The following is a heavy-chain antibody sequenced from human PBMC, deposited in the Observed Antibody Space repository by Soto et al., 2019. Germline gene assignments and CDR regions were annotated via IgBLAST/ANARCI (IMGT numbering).Heavy chain of an antibody. CDR1: GYSFTSYW. D-gene: IGHD2-8*01. CDR2: IYPGDSDT. Sequence: GKSLKISCKGSGYSFTSYWIGWVRQMPGKGLEWMGIIYPGDSDTRYSPSFQGQVTISADKSISTAYLQWSSLKASDTAMYYCARLSDCTNGVCYYYGMDVWGQGTTVTVSS. J-gene: IGHJ6*02. V-gene: IGHV5-51*03. CDR3: ARLSDCTNGVCYYYGMDV.